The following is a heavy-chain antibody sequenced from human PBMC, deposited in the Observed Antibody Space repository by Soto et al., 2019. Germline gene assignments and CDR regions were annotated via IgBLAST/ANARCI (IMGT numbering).Heavy chain of an antibody. CDR3: AKDAVYNDGLWLVSD. D-gene: IGHD2-21*01. Sequence: GGSLRLSXVVSGFSFNYAIIWVRQAPGKGQEWVSGITGGGSTEYAASVKGRFTISRDNSKNTVHLQMNSLRAEDTAMYYCAKDAVYNDGLWLVSDWGQGTLVTVSS. CDR2: ITGGGST. CDR1: GFSFNYA. J-gene: IGHJ4*02. V-gene: IGHV3-23*01.